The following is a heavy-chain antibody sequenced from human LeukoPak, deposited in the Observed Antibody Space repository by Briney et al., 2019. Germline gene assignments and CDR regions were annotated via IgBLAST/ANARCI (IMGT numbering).Heavy chain of an antibody. CDR3: AKNGGDSYGTGHFDC. V-gene: IGHV3-23*01. Sequence: QAGGSLRLSCVVSGFTFRSYAMTWVRQAPGKGLEWVSAIGGSGANTYYADSVKGRFTISRDNSKNTLYLQMDSLRADNTAVYYCAKNGGDSYGTGHFDCWGQGTLVTVSS. D-gene: IGHD3-10*01. J-gene: IGHJ4*02. CDR2: IGGSGANT. CDR1: GFTFRSYA.